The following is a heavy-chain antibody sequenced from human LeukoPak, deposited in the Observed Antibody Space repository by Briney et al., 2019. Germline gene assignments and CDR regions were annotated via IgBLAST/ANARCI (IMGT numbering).Heavy chain of an antibody. CDR1: GFTFDDYV. CDR2: ISWNSGSI. CDR3: ARETYYGSGSYSDFALDY. Sequence: GGSLRLSCAASGFTFDDYVTHWVRQAPGKGLEWASSISWNSGSIAYADSVKGRFTISRDNAKNSLYLQMNSLRAEDTAVYYCARETYYGSGSYSDFALDYWGQGTLVTVSS. J-gene: IGHJ4*02. D-gene: IGHD3-10*01. V-gene: IGHV3-9*01.